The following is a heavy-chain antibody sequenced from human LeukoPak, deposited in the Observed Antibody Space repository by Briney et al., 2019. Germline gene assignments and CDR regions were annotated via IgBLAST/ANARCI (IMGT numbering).Heavy chain of an antibody. Sequence: GGSLRLSCAASGFTFRSYAMNWVRQAPGKGLEWVAVISGSGGSTYYADSVKGRFTISRDNSKNTLYLQVNSLRAEDTAVYYCAKGYTSGWSGFSAFDYWGQGALVTVSS. CDR3: AKGYTSGWSGFSAFDY. CDR2: ISGSGGST. CDR1: GFTFRSYA. D-gene: IGHD6-19*01. V-gene: IGHV3-23*01. J-gene: IGHJ4*02.